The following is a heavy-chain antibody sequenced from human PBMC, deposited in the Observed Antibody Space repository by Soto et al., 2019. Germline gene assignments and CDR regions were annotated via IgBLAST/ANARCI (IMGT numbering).Heavy chain of an antibody. Sequence: GESLKISCKGSGYSFTSYWIGWVRQMPGKGLEWMGIIYPGDSDTRYSPSFQGQVTISADKSISTAYLQWSSLKASDTAMYYCARQPVVPAAMRPYYYGMDVWGQGTTVTSP. CDR1: GYSFTSYW. J-gene: IGHJ6*02. CDR3: ARQPVVPAAMRPYYYGMDV. V-gene: IGHV5-51*01. CDR2: IYPGDSDT. D-gene: IGHD2-2*01.